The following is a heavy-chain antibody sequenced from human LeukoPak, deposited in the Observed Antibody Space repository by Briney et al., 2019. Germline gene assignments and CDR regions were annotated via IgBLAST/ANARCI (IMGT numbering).Heavy chain of an antibody. CDR3: AGGGRRSWFDP. D-gene: IGHD1-14*01. Sequence: SETLSLTCTVSGGSITSYYWSWIRQPAGKGLEWIGRMYTSGSTNYNPSLKSRVTMSVDTSKNQFSLKVSSVTAADTAVYYCAGGGRRSWFDPWGQGTLVTVSS. J-gene: IGHJ5*02. V-gene: IGHV4-4*07. CDR2: MYTSGST. CDR1: GGSITSYY.